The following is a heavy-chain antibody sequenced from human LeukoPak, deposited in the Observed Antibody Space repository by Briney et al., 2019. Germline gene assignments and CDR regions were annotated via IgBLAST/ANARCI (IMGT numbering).Heavy chain of an antibody. CDR2: IYYSGST. CDR3: ARSLTNDYGDYVINRVFDY. Sequence: PSETLSLTCTVSGGSISSSSYYWGWIRQPPGKGLEWIGSIYYSGSTYYNPSLKSRVTISVDTSKNQFSLKLSSVTAADTAVYYCARSLTNDYGDYVINRVFDYWGQGTLVTVSS. V-gene: IGHV4-39*07. D-gene: IGHD4-17*01. J-gene: IGHJ4*02. CDR1: GGSISSSSYY.